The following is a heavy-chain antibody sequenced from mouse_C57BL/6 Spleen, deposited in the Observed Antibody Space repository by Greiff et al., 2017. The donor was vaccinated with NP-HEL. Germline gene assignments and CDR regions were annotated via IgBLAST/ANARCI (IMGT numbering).Heavy chain of an antibody. D-gene: IGHD2-3*01. CDR2: IWRGGST. CDR1: GFSLTSYG. V-gene: IGHV2-5*01. CDR3: AKRDDYGNFDV. Sequence: VKLVESGPGLVQPSQSLSITCTVSGFSLTSYGVHWVRQSPGKGLEWLGVIWRGGSTDYNAAFMSRLSITKDNSKSQVFFKMNSLQADDTAIYYCAKRDDYGNFDVWGTGTTVTVSS. J-gene: IGHJ1*03.